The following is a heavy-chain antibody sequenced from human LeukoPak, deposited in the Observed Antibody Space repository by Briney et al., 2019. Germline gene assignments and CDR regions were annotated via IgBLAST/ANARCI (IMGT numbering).Heavy chain of an antibody. CDR2: IYYSGST. D-gene: IGHD3-22*01. CDR1: GGSISSSSYY. V-gene: IGHV4-39*07. Sequence: SETLSLTCTVSGGSISSSSYYWGWIRQPPGKGLGWIGSIYYSGSTYYNPSLKSRVTISVDTSKNQFSLKLSSVTAADTAVYYCARETYYYDSSGYYHDYWGQGTLVTVSS. J-gene: IGHJ4*02. CDR3: ARETYYYDSSGYYHDY.